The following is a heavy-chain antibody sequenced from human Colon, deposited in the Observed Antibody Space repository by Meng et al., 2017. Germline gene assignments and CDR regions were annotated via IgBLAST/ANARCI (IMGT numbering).Heavy chain of an antibody. D-gene: IGHD1-26*01. CDR3: AKDPDTSAFDI. J-gene: IGHJ3*02. V-gene: IGHV3-23*01. CDR1: GFTFSSFA. CDR2: ISNNGATT. Sequence: GGSLRLSCAASGFTFSSFAMSWVRQAPGKGLEWVSTISNNGATTYYADSVKGRFTISRGNSKNTLYLQMSSLRVDDTAVYYCAKDPDTSAFDIWGQGTMVTVSS.